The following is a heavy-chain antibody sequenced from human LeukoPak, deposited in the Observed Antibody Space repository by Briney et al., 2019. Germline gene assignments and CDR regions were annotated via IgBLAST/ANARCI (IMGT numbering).Heavy chain of an antibody. J-gene: IGHJ6*02. D-gene: IGHD3-3*01. Sequence: SETLSLTCTVSGGSISSYYWSWIRHPPGKGLEWIGYIYYSGSTNYNPSLKSRVTISVDTSKNQFSLKLSSVTAADTAVYYCARRSDYYYYGMDVWGQGTTVTVSS. CDR3: ARRSDYYYYGMDV. CDR1: GGSISSYY. V-gene: IGHV4-59*01. CDR2: IYYSGST.